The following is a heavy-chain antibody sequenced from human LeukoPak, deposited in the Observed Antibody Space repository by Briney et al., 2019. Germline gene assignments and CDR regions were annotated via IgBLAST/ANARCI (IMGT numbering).Heavy chain of an antibody. CDR3: AGNIAARLDY. CDR2: IDHRGST. CDR1: GGSFSGYY. V-gene: IGHV4-34*01. J-gene: IGHJ4*02. D-gene: IGHD6-6*01. Sequence: SETLSLTCAVYGGSFSGYYWSWIRQPPGKGLEWIGEIDHRGSTNYNPSLKSRVNISVDTSKDQFSLKLSSVTAADTAVYYCAGNIAARLDYWGQGTLVTVSP.